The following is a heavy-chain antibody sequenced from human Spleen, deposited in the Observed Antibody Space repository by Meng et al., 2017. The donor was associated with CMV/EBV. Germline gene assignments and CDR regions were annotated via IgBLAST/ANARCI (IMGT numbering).Heavy chain of an antibody. CDR3: ARHAYGTDS. V-gene: IGHV4-61*01. Sequence: LPCTVSGGSVRSDNYYWSWIRQSPAKGLEYIGCIYYSGYTNYNPSLESRVTISLDTSQNQFSLRLTSVTAADTAIYYCARHAYGTDSWGQGTLVTVSS. D-gene: IGHD4-17*01. J-gene: IGHJ4*02. CDR2: IYYSGYT. CDR1: GGSVRSDNYY.